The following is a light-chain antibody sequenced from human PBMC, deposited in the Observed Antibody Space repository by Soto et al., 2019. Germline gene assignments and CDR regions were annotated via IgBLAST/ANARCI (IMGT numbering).Light chain of an antibody. V-gene: IGLV2-11*01. Sequence: QSALTQPRSVSGSPGQSVTISCTGTSSDVGRYNYVSWYQHHPGTAPKVMIYDVSELPSGVPDRFSGSKSGNTAYLTISGLQAEDEADYYCCSYAGSPRFVFGTGTKLTVL. J-gene: IGLJ1*01. CDR1: SSDVGRYNY. CDR3: CSYAGSPRFV. CDR2: DVS.